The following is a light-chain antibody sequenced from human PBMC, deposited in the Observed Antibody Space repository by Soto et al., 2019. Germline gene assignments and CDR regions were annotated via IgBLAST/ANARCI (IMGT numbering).Light chain of an antibody. CDR2: ADI. V-gene: IGLV1-40*01. J-gene: IGLJ3*02. CDR3: QSYDNSLSGWV. CDR1: SSNIGADYD. Sequence: QSVLTQPPSVSGAPGQRVTISCTGSSSNIGADYDVHWYQQFPGTAPKLLIYADINRPSGVPDRFSGSKSGTSASLAITGLQAEDEADYYCQSYDNSLSGWVFGGGTKLTVL.